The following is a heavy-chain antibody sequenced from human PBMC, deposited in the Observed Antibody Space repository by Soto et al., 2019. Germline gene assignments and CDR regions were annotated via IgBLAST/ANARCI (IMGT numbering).Heavy chain of an antibody. V-gene: IGHV4-30-2*01. CDR1: GGSISSGGYS. CDR2: IYHSGSS. Sequence: SETLSLTCAVSGGSISSGGYSWSWIRQPPGKGLEWIGYIYHSGSSYYNPSLKSRVTISVDRSKNQFSLKLSSVTAADTAGYYCAAGAIFGVVPLDYGGRGTRVTVSS. CDR3: AAGAIFGVVPLDY. D-gene: IGHD3-3*01. J-gene: IGHJ4*02.